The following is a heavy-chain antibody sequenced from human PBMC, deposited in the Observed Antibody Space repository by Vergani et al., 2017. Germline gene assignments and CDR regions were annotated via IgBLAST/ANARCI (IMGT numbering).Heavy chain of an antibody. CDR3: AKDLAAGLYYYYMDV. D-gene: IGHD6-13*01. CDR1: GFTFNGYA. Sequence: VQLVESGGGVVQPGTSLRLSCEASGFTFNGYAMHWVRQVPGKGLEWISGIDWKSGSVGYADSVKGRFTITRDNAKKSLYLQMNSLRGDDTALYYCAKDLAAGLYYYYMDVWGKGTPVTVSS. J-gene: IGHJ6*03. V-gene: IGHV3-9*01. CDR2: IDWKSGSV.